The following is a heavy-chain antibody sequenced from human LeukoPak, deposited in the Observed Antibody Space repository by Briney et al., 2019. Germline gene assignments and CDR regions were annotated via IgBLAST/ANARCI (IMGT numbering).Heavy chain of an antibody. J-gene: IGHJ4*02. CDR2: ISYDGTNK. CDR3: AKTQDDFWSGRY. V-gene: IGHV3-30*18. Sequence: GGSLRLSCAASGFTFSTYGMHWVRQAPGKGLEWVTSISYDGTNKYYADSVRGRFTISRDNSKNTLYLQINCLRADDTAVYFCAKTQDDFWSGRYWGQGTLVTVSS. CDR1: GFTFSTYG. D-gene: IGHD3-3*01.